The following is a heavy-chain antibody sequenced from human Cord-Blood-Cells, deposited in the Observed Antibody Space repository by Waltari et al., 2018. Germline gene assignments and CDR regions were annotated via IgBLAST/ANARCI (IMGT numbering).Heavy chain of an antibody. CDR3: ARSIAAAGFDD. Sequence: QVTLKESGPVLVKPTETLTPTCTVSGFSLSNARMGVSWIRQPPGKALEWLAHIFSNDEKSYSTSLKSRLTISKDTSKSQVVLTMTNMDTVDTATYYCARSIAAAGFDDWGQGTLVTVSS. D-gene: IGHD6-13*01. CDR1: GFSLSNARMG. J-gene: IGHJ4*02. CDR2: IFSNDEK. V-gene: IGHV2-26*01.